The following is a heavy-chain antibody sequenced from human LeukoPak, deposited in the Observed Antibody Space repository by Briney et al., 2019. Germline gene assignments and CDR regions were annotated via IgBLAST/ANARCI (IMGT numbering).Heavy chain of an antibody. Sequence: SVKVSCKASGGTFSSYAISWVRQAPGPGLEWMGGIIPIFGTANYAQKFQGRVTITTDESTSTAYMELSSLRSEDTAVYYCARGGQGLVKGNWFDPWGQGTLVTVSS. J-gene: IGHJ5*02. D-gene: IGHD6-19*01. CDR3: ARGGQGLVKGNWFDP. V-gene: IGHV1-69*05. CDR1: GGTFSSYA. CDR2: IIPIFGTA.